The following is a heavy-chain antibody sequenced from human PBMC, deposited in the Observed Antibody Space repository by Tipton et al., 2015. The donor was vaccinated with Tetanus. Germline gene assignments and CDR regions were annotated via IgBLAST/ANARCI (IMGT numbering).Heavy chain of an antibody. V-gene: IGHV3-30*18. D-gene: IGHD1-26*01. CDR2: LSFDGTNE. J-gene: IGHJ6*02. CDR3: AKSGARLGSPNPYYYYGLDA. CDR1: GFTFSDYG. Sequence: SLRLSCAASGFTFSDYGMHWVRQAPGKGLEWVAVLSFDGTNEDYADSVKGRFTISRDNSKNTLFLKMNSLRPEDAAVYYCAKSGARLGSPNPYYYYGLDAWCQGTTVSVSS.